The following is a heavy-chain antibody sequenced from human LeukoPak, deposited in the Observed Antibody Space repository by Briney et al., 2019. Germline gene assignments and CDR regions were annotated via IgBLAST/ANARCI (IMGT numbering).Heavy chain of an antibody. CDR1: GFTFSSYG. CDR2: IRYDGSNK. V-gene: IGHV3-30*02. J-gene: IGHJ6*02. D-gene: IGHD3-10*01. CDR3: ARGAYGSGSLTFNYYYYYGMDV. Sequence: PGGSLRLSCAASGFTFSSYGMHWVRQAPGKGLEWVAFIRYDGSNKYYADSVKGRFTISRDNSKNTLYLQMNSLRAEDTAVYYCARGAYGSGSLTFNYYYYYGMDVWGQGTTVTVSS.